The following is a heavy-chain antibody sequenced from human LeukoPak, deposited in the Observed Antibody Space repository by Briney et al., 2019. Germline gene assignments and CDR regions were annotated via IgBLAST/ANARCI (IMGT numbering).Heavy chain of an antibody. CDR2: INPSGGST. J-gene: IGHJ4*02. Sequence: GASVKVSCKASGDNYNSYNFHWARQAPGQGLEWMGVINPSGGSTTYAQKLQGTLTMTRDTSTRLVYMELSSLTSEDTAVYYCASQWGREPYFDDWGQGTLVTVSP. V-gene: IGHV1-46*02. CDR1: GDNYNSYN. D-gene: IGHD2-8*01. CDR3: ASQWGREPYFDD.